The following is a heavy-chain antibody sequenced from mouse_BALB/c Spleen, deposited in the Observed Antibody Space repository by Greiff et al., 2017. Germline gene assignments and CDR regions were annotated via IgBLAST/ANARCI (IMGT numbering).Heavy chain of an antibody. V-gene: IGHV1-54*01. Sequence: VKLMESGAELVRPGTSVKVSCKASGYAFTNYLIEWVKQRPGQGLEWIGVINPGSGGTNYNEKFKGKATLTADKSSSTAYMQLSSLTSDDSAVYFCARHYGNYHYAMDYWGQGTSVTVSS. D-gene: IGHD2-1*01. J-gene: IGHJ4*01. CDR3: ARHYGNYHYAMDY. CDR2: INPGSGGT. CDR1: GYAFTNYL.